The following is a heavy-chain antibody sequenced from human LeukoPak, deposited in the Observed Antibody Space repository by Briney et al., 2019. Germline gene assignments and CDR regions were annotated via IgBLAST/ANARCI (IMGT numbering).Heavy chain of an antibody. CDR1: GFTFSSYS. V-gene: IGHV3-21*06. J-gene: IGHJ4*02. CDR3: ARGAAAVSELDY. CDR2: ISSSSVYI. Sequence: GGSLRLSCTASGFTFSSYSMNWVRQAPGKGLEWVSSISSSSVYIHYADSVKGRFTISRDNANNSLYLQMNSLRAEDTAVYYCARGAAAVSELDYWGQGTLVTVSS. D-gene: IGHD6-13*01.